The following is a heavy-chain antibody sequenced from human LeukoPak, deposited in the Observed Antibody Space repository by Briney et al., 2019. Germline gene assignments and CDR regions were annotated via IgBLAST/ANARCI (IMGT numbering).Heavy chain of an antibody. CDR3: ARERRDGYSAAGGDAFDI. V-gene: IGHV4-4*07. Sequence: SETLSLTCTVSGGSISSYYWSWIRQPAGKGLEWIGRIYTSGSTNYNPSLESRVTISVDTSENQFSLKLSSVTAADTAVYYCARERRDGYSAAGGDAFDIWGQGTMVTVSS. J-gene: IGHJ3*02. CDR1: GGSISSYY. CDR2: IYTSGST. D-gene: IGHD5-24*01.